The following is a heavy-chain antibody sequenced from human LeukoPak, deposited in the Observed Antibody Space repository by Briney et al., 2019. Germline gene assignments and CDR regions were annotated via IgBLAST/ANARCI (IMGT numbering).Heavy chain of an antibody. D-gene: IGHD3-22*01. Sequence: GGSLRLSCVASGFRFTSYPMNWVRQAPGKGLEWVSYITNDGRTTYYEESVKGRFTVSRDNSQNSLYLYIDSLRVEDTAVYFCARERVTVSAVVTGAYDVCGQGTTVIVSS. CDR1: GFRFTSYP. CDR2: ITNDGRTT. J-gene: IGHJ3*01. CDR3: ARERVTVSAVVTGAYDV. V-gene: IGHV3-48*01.